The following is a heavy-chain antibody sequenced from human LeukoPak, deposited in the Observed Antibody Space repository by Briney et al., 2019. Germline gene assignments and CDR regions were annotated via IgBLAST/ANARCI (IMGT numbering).Heavy chain of an antibody. CDR3: ARPFRYYYYYMDV. Sequence: SETLSLTCPVSGGSISSGGYYWSWIRQPPGKGLEWIGYIYHSGSTYYNPSLKSRVTISVDRSKNQFSLKLSSVTAADTAVYYCARPFRYYYYYMDVWGKGTTVTVSS. J-gene: IGHJ6*03. V-gene: IGHV4-30-2*01. CDR2: IYHSGST. CDR1: GGSISSGGYY.